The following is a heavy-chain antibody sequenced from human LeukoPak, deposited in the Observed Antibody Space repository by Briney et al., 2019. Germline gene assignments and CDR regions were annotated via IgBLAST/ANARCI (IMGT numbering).Heavy chain of an antibody. J-gene: IGHJ5*02. V-gene: IGHV4-61*09. CDR2: IYTSGST. CDR1: GGSISSGSYY. Sequence: ASETLSLTCTVSGGSISSGSYYWSWIRQPAGKGLEWIGHIYTSGSTNYNPSLKSRVTISVDTSKNQFSLKLSSVTATDTAVYYCARVGGDIVVVVAASFDPWGQGTLVTVSS. D-gene: IGHD2-15*01. CDR3: ARVGGDIVVVVAASFDP.